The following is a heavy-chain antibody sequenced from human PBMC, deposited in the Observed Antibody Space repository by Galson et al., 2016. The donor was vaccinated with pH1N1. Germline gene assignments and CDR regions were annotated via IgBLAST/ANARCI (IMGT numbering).Heavy chain of an antibody. J-gene: IGHJ4*02. Sequence: SVKVSCKASRGTFSSYVFNWVRQAPGHGLEWMGGIIPIFGILNYAQNFQGRVTITADEFTSTAYMELSSLTSEDTAVYYCAGAGFGAYKFDSWGQGTLVTVSS. D-gene: IGHD4-17*01. V-gene: IGHV1-69*13. CDR2: IIPIFGIL. CDR3: AGAGFGAYKFDS. CDR1: RGTFSSYV.